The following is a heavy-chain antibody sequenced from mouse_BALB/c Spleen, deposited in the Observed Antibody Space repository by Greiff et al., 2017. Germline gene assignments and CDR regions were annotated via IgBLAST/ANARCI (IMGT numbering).Heavy chain of an antibody. J-gene: IGHJ4*01. Sequence: EVKVVESGGGLVQPGGSRKLSCAASGFTFSSFGMHWVRQAPEKGLEWVAYISSGSSTIYYADTVKGRFTISRDNPKNTLFLQMTSLRSEDTAMYYCARSRGNYEEGAMDYWGQGTSVTVSS. CDR1: GFTFSSFG. V-gene: IGHV5-17*02. CDR3: ARSRGNYEEGAMDY. CDR2: ISSGSSTI. D-gene: IGHD2-1*01.